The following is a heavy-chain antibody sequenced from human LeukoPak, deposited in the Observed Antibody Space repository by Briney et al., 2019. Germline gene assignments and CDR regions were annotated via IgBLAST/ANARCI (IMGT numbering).Heavy chain of an antibody. D-gene: IGHD6-19*01. CDR2: INPNSGGT. CDR3: ARDSHSSGWYLIGY. CDR1: GYTFTGYY. V-gene: IGHV1-2*06. Sequence: ASVKVSCKASGYTFTGYYMHWVRQAPGQGLEWMGRINPNSGGTNYAQKFQGRVTMTRDTSISTAYMELSRLRSDDTAVYYCARDSHSSGWYLIGYWGQGTLVTVSS. J-gene: IGHJ4*02.